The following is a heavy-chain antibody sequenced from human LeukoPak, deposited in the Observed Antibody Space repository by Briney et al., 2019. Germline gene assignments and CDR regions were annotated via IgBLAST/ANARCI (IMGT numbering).Heavy chain of an antibody. CDR3: ARDQVYCSSTSCYAEIDY. Sequence: GASVKVSCKASGYNFNTYVINWVRQAPGQGLEWMGWINSYNGNTNYPQKLQGRITMTTDTSTTTAYMGLRSLRSDDTAVYYCARDQVYCSSTSCYAEIDYWGQGTLVTVSS. CDR2: INSYNGNT. CDR1: GYNFNTYV. J-gene: IGHJ4*02. V-gene: IGHV1-18*01. D-gene: IGHD2-2*01.